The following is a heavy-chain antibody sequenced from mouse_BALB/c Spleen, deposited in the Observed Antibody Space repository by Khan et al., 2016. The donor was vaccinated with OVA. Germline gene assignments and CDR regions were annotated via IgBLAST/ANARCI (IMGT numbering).Heavy chain of an antibody. CDR2: INYSGGT. Sequence: EVQLQESGPGLVKPSQSLSLTCTVTGYSITSDYAWNWIRQFPGNKLEWMGYINYSGGTSYHPSLKSRISITRDTSKNQFFLQLNSVTTEDSATYYCARWFAYWGQGTLVTVS. CDR1: GYSITSDYA. CDR3: ARWFAY. J-gene: IGHJ3*01. V-gene: IGHV3-2*02.